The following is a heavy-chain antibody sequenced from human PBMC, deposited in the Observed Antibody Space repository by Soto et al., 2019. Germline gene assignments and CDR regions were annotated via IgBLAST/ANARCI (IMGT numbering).Heavy chain of an antibody. D-gene: IGHD3-22*01. V-gene: IGHV3-23*01. CDR2: ISGSGGST. CDR3: ARPYYYDSSGYYPLLYYFDY. Sequence: GGSLRLSCAASGFTFSSSAMSWVRQAPGKGLEWVSAISGSGGSTYYADSVKGRFTISRDNSKNTLYLQMNSLRAEDTAVYYCARPYYYDSSGYYPLLYYFDYWGQGTLVTVSS. J-gene: IGHJ4*02. CDR1: GFTFSSSA.